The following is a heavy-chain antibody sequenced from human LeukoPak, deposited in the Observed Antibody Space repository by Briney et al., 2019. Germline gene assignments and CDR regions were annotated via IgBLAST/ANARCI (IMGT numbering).Heavy chain of an antibody. CDR1: GFTFSSYG. Sequence: GGSLRLSCAASGFTFSSYGMHWVRQAPGKGLEWVAVISYDGSNKYYADSVKGRFTISRDNSKNTLYLQMNSLRAEDTAVYYCAKGEFDYWGQGTLVAVSS. CDR2: ISYDGSNK. V-gene: IGHV3-30*18. J-gene: IGHJ4*02. CDR3: AKGEFDY. D-gene: IGHD3-10*01.